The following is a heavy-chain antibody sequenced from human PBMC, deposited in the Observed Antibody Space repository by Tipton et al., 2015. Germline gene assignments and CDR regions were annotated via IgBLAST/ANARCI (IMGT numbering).Heavy chain of an antibody. CDR3: AREYGSGQYPHYYYYYGLDV. CDR1: GGSISSSSYY. Sequence: TLSLTCTVSGGSISSSSYYWGWIRQSPGQGLEWIAHIYSGGSTKYNPSLKSRVSISVDSFKNQFSLELTSVTAADTAVYYCAREYGSGQYPHYYYYYGLDVWGQGTTVTVSS. D-gene: IGHD3-10*01. CDR2: IYSGGST. V-gene: IGHV4-61*05. J-gene: IGHJ6*02.